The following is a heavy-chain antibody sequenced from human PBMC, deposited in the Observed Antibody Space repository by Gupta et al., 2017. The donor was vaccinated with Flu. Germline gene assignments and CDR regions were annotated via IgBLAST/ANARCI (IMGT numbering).Heavy chain of an antibody. CDR2: IGASDDT. V-gene: IGHV3-13*04. Sequence: EVQLVESGGGLVQPGGSLRLSCAASGFTYSTYAWHWVRQDPGKGLEWVSAIGASDDTYYIDSVKGRFTISRDTAKGSLYLKMNSLRAGDTAVYFCAREGHSSTWYNWYFDLWGRGTLVTVSS. J-gene: IGHJ2*01. D-gene: IGHD6-13*01. CDR3: AREGHSSTWYNWYFDL. CDR1: GFTYSTYA.